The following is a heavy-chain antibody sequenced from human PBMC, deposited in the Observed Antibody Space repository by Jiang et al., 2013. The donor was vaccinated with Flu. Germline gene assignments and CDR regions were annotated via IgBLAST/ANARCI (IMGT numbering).Heavy chain of an antibody. J-gene: IGHJ4*02. CDR1: GYTFSSYG. D-gene: IGHD5-12*01. V-gene: IGHV1-18*01. CDR2: ISGYNGNT. CDR3: ARGYSGYDVGDAINDY. Sequence: SGAEVKKPGASVRVSCKASGYTFSSYGITWVRQAPGQGLEWMGWISGYNGNTNYAQKLQGRVTMTTDTSTSTAYMELRSLRSDDTAVYYCARGYSGYDVGDAINDYWGQGTLVTVSS.